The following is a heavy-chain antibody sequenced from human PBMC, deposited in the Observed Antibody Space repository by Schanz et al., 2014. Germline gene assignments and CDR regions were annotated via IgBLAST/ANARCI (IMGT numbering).Heavy chain of an antibody. V-gene: IGHV3-74*01. CDR1: GFTFRNNW. Sequence: EVQLVESGGGLVQPGGSLRLSCAASGFTFRNNWMHWFRQGPGKGLSWVSRIDGEGGDTRYADSVKGRFTVFRDNARNMVFLQMNSRRVDDTGVYYCVRDERISSGVWFDPWGQGTLVTVSS. CDR2: IDGEGGDT. D-gene: IGHD6-19*01. CDR3: VRDERISSGVWFDP. J-gene: IGHJ5*02.